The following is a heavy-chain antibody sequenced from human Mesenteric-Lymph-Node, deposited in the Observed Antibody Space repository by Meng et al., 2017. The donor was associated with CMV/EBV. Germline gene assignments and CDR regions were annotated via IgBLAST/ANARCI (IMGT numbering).Heavy chain of an antibody. D-gene: IGHD3-3*01. J-gene: IGHJ6*02. Sequence: ASVKVSCKASGDTFSSFAISWVRQAPGQGLEWMGWISAYNGNTNYAQKLQGRVTMTTDTSTSTAYMELRSLRSDDTAVYYCAREYVTIFGVVIHYYGMDVWGQGTTVTVSS. V-gene: IGHV1-18*01. CDR1: GDTFSSFA. CDR2: ISAYNGNT. CDR3: AREYVTIFGVVIHYYGMDV.